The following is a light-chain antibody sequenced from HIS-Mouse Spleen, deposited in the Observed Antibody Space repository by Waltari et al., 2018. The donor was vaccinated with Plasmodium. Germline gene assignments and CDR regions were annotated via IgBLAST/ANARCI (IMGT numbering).Light chain of an antibody. CDR1: SRDVGGFNY. J-gene: IGLJ2*01. Sequence: QSALTQPASVSGSPGQSITISCTGTSRDVGGFNYVSCYQHHPGKAPKLMIYDVSNRPSGVSNRFSGSKSGNTASLTISGLQAEDEADYYCSSYTSSSTLYVVFGGGTKLTVL. CDR3: SSYTSSSTLYVV. V-gene: IGLV2-14*03. CDR2: DVS.